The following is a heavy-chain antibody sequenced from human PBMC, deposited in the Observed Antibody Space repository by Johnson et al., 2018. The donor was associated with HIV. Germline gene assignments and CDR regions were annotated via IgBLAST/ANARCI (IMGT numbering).Heavy chain of an antibody. D-gene: IGHD5-18*01. Sequence: VQLVESGGGLVQPGGSLRLSCAASGFTVSSNEMSWVRQAPGKGLEWVSGISGSGGSTYYADSVKGRFTISRDNSKNTLYLQMNSRRAEDTAVYYCARAIVTPDEVAFDIWGQGTLVTVSS. CDR2: ISGSGGST. CDR3: ARAIVTPDEVAFDI. V-gene: IGHV3-23*04. CDR1: GFTVSSNE. J-gene: IGHJ3*02.